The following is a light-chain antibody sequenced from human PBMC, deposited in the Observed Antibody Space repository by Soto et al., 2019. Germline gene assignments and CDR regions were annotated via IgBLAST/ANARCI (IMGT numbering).Light chain of an antibody. Sequence: EIVLTQSPDTLSLSPGERATLSCRASQSVSSSLAWYQQKPGQAPRLLIYDASNRATGIPARFSGSGSGTDFNLTISSREPEDFAVYYCQQRSNWPPEVTFGPGTKVDIK. V-gene: IGKV3-11*01. J-gene: IGKJ3*01. CDR2: DAS. CDR1: QSVSSS. CDR3: QQRSNWPPEVT.